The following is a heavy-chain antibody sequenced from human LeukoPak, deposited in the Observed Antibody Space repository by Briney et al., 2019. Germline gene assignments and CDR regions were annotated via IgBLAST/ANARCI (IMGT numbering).Heavy chain of an antibody. CDR2: NNAGNGNT. J-gene: IGHJ4*02. D-gene: IGHD3-10*02. CDR3: ARVGVRGVIITDFDY. Sequence: ASVKVSCKASGYTFTSYAMHWVRQAPGQRLEWRVWNNAGNGNTKYSQAFQGRVTITRDTSASTAYMELSRLRSDDTAVYYCARVGVRGVIITDFDYWGQGTLVTVSS. CDR1: GYTFTSYA. V-gene: IGHV1-3*01.